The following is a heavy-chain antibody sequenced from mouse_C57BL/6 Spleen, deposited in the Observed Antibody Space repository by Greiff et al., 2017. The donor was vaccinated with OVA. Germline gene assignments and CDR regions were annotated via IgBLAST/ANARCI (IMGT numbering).Heavy chain of an antibody. D-gene: IGHD3-2*02. CDR3: AKGGTAQASYAMDY. CDR1: GYTFTDYN. V-gene: IGHV1-22*01. Sequence: VQLQQSGPELVKPGASVKMSCKASGYTFTDYNMHWVKQSLGKSLEWIGYINPNNGGTSYNQKFKGKATLTVNKSSSTAYMELRSLTSEDSAVYYGAKGGTAQASYAMDYWGQGTSVTVSS. CDR2: INPNNGGT. J-gene: IGHJ4*01.